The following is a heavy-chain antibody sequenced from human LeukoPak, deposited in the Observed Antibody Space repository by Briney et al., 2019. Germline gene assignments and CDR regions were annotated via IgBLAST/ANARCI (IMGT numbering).Heavy chain of an antibody. V-gene: IGHV3-48*01. D-gene: IGHD5-18*01. CDR1: GFTFSSYS. CDR3: SRLRGYSYGCADY. Sequence: GGSLRLSCAASGFTFSSYSMNWVRQAPGKGLEWVSHISTSGSTIDYVDSVKGRFTISRDNAKNSLYLQMNNLRAEDTAVYYCSRLRGYSYGCADYWGQGTLVTVSS. J-gene: IGHJ4*02. CDR2: ISTSGSTI.